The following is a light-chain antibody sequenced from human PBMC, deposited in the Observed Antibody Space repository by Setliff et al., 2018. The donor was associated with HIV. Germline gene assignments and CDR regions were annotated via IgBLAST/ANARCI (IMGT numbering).Light chain of an antibody. CDR1: SGSIASNY. CDR2: EDN. J-gene: IGLJ2*01. CDR3: QSYDSSNHVV. V-gene: IGLV6-57*01. Sequence: NFMLTQPHPVSESPGKTVTISCTRSSGSIASNYVQWYQQRPGSSPTTVIYEDNQRPSGVPDRFSGSIDSSSNSASLTISGLKTEDEADYYCQSYDSSNHVVFGGGTK.